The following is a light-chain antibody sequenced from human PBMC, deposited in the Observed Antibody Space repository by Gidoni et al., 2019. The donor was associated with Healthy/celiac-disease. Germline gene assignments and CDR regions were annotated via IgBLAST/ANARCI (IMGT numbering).Light chain of an antibody. J-gene: IGKJ2*01. CDR3: QQYDNLPYT. CDR1: QDISNY. CDR2: DAS. Sequence: DIQMTQSPSSLSASVGDRVTITCQASQDISNYLNWYQQKPGKGPKLLIYDASNLETGVPSRFSGSGSGTDFTFTISSLQPEDIATYYCQQYDNLPYTFGQXTKLEIK. V-gene: IGKV1-33*01.